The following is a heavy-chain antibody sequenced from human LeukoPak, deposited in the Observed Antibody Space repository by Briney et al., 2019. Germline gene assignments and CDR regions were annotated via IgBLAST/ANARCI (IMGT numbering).Heavy chain of an antibody. Sequence: AGGSLRLSCAASGFTFSSYGMSWVRQAPGKGLEWVSAISGSGGSTYYADSVKGRFTISRDNSKNTLYLQMNSLRAEDTAVYYCASGGIYYGAAFDFWGQGTLVTVSS. D-gene: IGHD1-26*01. J-gene: IGHJ4*02. CDR2: ISGSGGST. CDR1: GFTFSSYG. CDR3: ASGGIYYGAAFDF. V-gene: IGHV3-23*01.